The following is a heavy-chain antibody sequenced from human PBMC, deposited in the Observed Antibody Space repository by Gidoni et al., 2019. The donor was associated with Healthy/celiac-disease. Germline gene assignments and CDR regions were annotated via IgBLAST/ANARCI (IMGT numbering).Heavy chain of an antibody. CDR3: AKESSGPWDFDY. Sequence: QVQLLDSGGGVVQPPGYLSLSCSASGFPFSSYGRNWVRQAPGKGLEWVAVISDDGSNKYYADSVKGRFTISRDNSKNTLYLQMNSLRAEETAVYYCAKESSGPWDFDYWGQGTLVTVSS. V-gene: IGHV3-30*18. CDR2: ISDDGSNK. J-gene: IGHJ4*02. D-gene: IGHD6-19*01. CDR1: GFPFSSYG.